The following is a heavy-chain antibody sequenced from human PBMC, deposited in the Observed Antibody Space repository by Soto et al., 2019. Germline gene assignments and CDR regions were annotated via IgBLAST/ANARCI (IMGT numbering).Heavy chain of an antibody. J-gene: IGHJ6*02. CDR2: IIPIFGTA. Sequence: QVQLVQSGAEVKKPGSSVKVSCKASGGTFSSYAISWVRQAPGQGLEWMGGIIPIFGTANYAQKFQGRVTITADESTSTAFMDLSILRSEDTAVYYCARGIVVVPAAAWGYGMDVWVHGTTVTVSS. CDR3: ARGIVVVPAAAWGYGMDV. CDR1: GGTFSSYA. V-gene: IGHV1-69*01. D-gene: IGHD2-2*01.